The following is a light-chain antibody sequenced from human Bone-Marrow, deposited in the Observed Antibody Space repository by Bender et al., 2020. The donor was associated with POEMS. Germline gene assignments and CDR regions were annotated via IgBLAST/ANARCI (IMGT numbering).Light chain of an antibody. CDR2: DVS. CDR1: NSDVGSYTL. J-gene: IGLJ3*02. V-gene: IGLV2-23*02. Sequence: QAALTQPASVSGSPGQSISISCTGTNSDVGSYTLVSWYQKSPGKAPRLILYDVSERPSGISNRFSGSKSGNTASLRISGLQAEDEADYYCCSYAGSSFWVFGGGTKLTVL. CDR3: CSYAGSSFWV.